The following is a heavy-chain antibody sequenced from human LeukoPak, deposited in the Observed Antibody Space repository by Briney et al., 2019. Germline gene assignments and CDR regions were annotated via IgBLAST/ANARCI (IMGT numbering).Heavy chain of an antibody. Sequence: GGSLRLSCVASGFTFREYYMGWIRQAPGKGLEWVSYISGSGFTTYYADSVKGRFTISRDNAKNSLYLQMSSLRPEDTGIYYCARDAPSKTMVRRFDYWGQGTLATVSS. D-gene: IGHD3-10*01. J-gene: IGHJ4*02. CDR1: GFTFREYY. CDR3: ARDAPSKTMVRRFDY. V-gene: IGHV3-11*01. CDR2: ISGSGFTT.